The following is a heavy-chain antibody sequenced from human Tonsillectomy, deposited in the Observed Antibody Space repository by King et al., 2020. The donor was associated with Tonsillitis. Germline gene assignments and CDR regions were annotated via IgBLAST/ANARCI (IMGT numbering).Heavy chain of an antibody. CDR3: ARDRRAIVVVPAAIGMDV. V-gene: IGHV1-2*02. Sequence: VQLVESGAEVKKPGASVKVSCKASGYTFTGYYMHWVRQAPGQWLEWMGWINPNSGGTNYAQKFQGRVTMTRETSISTAYMELSRLRSDDTAVYYCARDRRAIVVVPAAIGMDVWGKGTTVTVSS. D-gene: IGHD2-2*01. CDR1: GYTFTGYY. J-gene: IGHJ6*04. CDR2: INPNSGGT.